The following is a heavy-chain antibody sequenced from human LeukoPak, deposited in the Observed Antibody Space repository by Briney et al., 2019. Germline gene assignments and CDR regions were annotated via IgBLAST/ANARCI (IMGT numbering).Heavy chain of an antibody. J-gene: IGHJ3*02. CDR2: IYYSGST. D-gene: IGHD1-1*01. CDR3: ARVANLFDAFDI. CDR1: GGPISSYY. V-gene: IGHV4-59*01. Sequence: SETLSLTCTVSGGPISSYYWSWIRQPPGKGLEWIGYIYYSGSTNYNPSLKSRVTISVDTSKNQFSLKLSSVTAADTAVYYCARVANLFDAFDIWGQGTMVTVSS.